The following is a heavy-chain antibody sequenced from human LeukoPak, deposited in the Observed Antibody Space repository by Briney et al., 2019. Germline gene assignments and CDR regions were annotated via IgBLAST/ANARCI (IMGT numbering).Heavy chain of an antibody. CDR3: AREVPYGSGSYFGAFDI. CDR1: GASISRGVYY. V-gene: IGHV4-30-4*01. Sequence: PSETRSLTGPVSGASISRGVYYGSWIRHPPGKGREWFGTIYYSGSTYYNPSLKSRVTISVDTSKNQFSLKLSSVTAADTAVYYCAREVPYGSGSYFGAFDIWGQGTMVTVSS. D-gene: IGHD3-10*01. CDR2: IYYSGST. J-gene: IGHJ3*02.